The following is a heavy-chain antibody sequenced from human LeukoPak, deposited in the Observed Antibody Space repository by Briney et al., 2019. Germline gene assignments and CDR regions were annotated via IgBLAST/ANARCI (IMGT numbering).Heavy chain of an antibody. CDR3: ASEHGRFDY. CDR2: IIPILGIA. V-gene: IGHV1-69*04. Sequence: ASVKVSFKASEGTFSSYAISWVRQAPGQGLEWMGRIIPILGIANYAQKFQGRVTITADKSTSTAYMELSSLRSEDTAVYYCASEHGRFDYWGQGTLVTVSS. CDR1: EGTFSSYA. J-gene: IGHJ4*02.